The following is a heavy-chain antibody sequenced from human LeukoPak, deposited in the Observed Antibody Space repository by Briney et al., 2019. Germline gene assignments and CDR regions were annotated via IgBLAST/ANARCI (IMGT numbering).Heavy chain of an antibody. Sequence: GGSLRLSCAASGFTFSSYAMSWVRQAPGKGLDWVSAISGSGGSTYYADSVKGRFTISRDNSKNTLYLQMNSLRAEDTAVYYCAKHPLRYCSGGSCPDFMDVWGQGTTVTVSS. CDR3: AKHPLRYCSGGSCPDFMDV. CDR2: ISGSGGST. CDR1: GFTFSSYA. J-gene: IGHJ6*02. V-gene: IGHV3-23*01. D-gene: IGHD2-15*01.